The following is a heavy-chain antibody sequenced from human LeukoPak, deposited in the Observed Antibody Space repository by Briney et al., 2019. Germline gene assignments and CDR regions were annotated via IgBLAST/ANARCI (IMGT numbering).Heavy chain of an antibody. J-gene: IGHJ4*02. V-gene: IGHV1-69*01. Sequence: SVKVSCKASGGTFSSYAISWVRQAPGQGLEWMGGIIPIFGTANYAQKFQGRVTITADESTSTAYMELSSLRSEDTAVYYCAREGYCSSTSCYAPFDYWGQGTLVTVSS. CDR3: AREGYCSSTSCYAPFDY. CDR2: IIPIFGTA. CDR1: GGTFSSYA. D-gene: IGHD2-2*01.